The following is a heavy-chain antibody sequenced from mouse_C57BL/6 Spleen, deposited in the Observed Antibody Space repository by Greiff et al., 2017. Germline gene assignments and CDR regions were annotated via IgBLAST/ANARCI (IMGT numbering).Heavy chain of an antibody. J-gene: IGHJ2*01. CDR1: GYTFTSYW. CDR2: IHPNSGST. D-gene: IGHD1-1*01. Sequence: QVQLQQPGAELVKPGASVKLSCKASGYTFTSYWMHWVKQRPGQGLEWIGMIHPNSGSTNYNEKFKSKATLTVDKSSSTAYMQRSSLTSEDSSVYYCARVETTVVDYWGQGTTLTVSS. V-gene: IGHV1-64*01. CDR3: ARVETTVVDY.